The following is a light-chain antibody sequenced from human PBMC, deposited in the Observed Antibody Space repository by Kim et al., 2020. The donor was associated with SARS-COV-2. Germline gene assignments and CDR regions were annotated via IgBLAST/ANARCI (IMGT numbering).Light chain of an antibody. V-gene: IGKV1-27*01. Sequence: SVGDRVTITCRASQGISNYLAWYQQKPGKVPKLLIYAASTLQSGVPSRFSGSGSGTDFTLTISSLQPEDVATYYCQKYNSAPQMTFGQGTKVEIK. CDR2: AAS. J-gene: IGKJ1*01. CDR1: QGISNY. CDR3: QKYNSAPQMT.